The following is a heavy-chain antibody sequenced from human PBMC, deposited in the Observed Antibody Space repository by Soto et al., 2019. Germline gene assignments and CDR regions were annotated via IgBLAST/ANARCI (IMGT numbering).Heavy chain of an antibody. CDR1: GFTFSDYY. CDR3: ARGIITMVRGVIPKPDYYYYYMDV. J-gene: IGHJ6*03. CDR2: ISSSGSTI. V-gene: IGHV3-11*01. D-gene: IGHD3-10*01. Sequence: QVQLVESGGGLVKSGGSLRLSCAASGFTFSDYYMSWIRQAPGKGLEWVSYISSSGSTIYYADSVKGRFTISRDNAKNSLYLQMNSLRAEDTAVYYCARGIITMVRGVIPKPDYYYYYMDVWGKGTTVTVSS.